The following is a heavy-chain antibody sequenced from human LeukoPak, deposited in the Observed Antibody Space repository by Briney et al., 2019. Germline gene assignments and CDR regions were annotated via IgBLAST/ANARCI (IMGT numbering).Heavy chain of an antibody. Sequence: ASVKFSCKTSGYSFSNYDINWVRQATGQGLGWMGWMSPNSGKTGYAQKFQGRVTMTKNTSMSTAFMELSSLTSEDTAVYYCARSDIVVVPAYYMDVWGKGTTVTVSS. D-gene: IGHD2-2*01. J-gene: IGHJ6*03. V-gene: IGHV1-8*02. CDR1: GYSFSNYD. CDR3: ARSDIVVVPAYYMDV. CDR2: MSPNSGKT.